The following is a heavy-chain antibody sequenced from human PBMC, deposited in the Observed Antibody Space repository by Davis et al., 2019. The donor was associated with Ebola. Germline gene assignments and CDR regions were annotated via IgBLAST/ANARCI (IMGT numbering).Heavy chain of an antibody. D-gene: IGHD1-26*01. Sequence: PGGSLRLSCSASGFTFNNYAMHWVRQAPGRGLDFVSGINDNGGTTHHADSVKGRFTISRDDSRSTVYLQMSSLTVEDTALYYCVKDRRGSYAFDIWGQGTMVTVSS. CDR2: INDNGGTT. CDR3: VKDRRGSYAFDI. J-gene: IGHJ3*02. V-gene: IGHV3-64D*06. CDR1: GFTFNNYA.